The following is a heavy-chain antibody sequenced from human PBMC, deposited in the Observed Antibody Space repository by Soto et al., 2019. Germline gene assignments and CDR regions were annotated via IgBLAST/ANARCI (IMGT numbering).Heavy chain of an antibody. CDR1: GFTFSSYG. CDR2: IWYDGSNK. Sequence: PGGSLRLSCAASGFTFSSYGMHWVRQAPGKGLEWVAVIWYDGSNKYYADSVKGRFTISRDNSKNTLYLQMNSLRAEDTAVYYCARDVLTYYYVPYGMDVWGQGTTVTVSS. V-gene: IGHV3-33*01. J-gene: IGHJ6*02. D-gene: IGHD3-10*02. CDR3: ARDVLTYYYVPYGMDV.